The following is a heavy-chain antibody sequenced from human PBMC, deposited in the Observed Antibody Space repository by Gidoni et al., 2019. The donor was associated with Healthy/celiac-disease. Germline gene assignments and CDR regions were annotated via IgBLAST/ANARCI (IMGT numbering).Heavy chain of an antibody. CDR3: AREPPYYDILTGENYYYYGMDV. CDR1: GFTFSSYG. CDR2: SSSSSSTI. V-gene: IGHV3-48*01. J-gene: IGHJ6*02. Sequence: EVQLVESGGGLVQPGGSLRISCADSGFTFSSYGMNWVRQAPGKGLEWVSYSSSSSSTIYYADSVKGRFTISRDNAKNSLYLQMNSLRAEDTAVYYWAREPPYYDILTGENYYYYGMDVWGQGTTVTVSS. D-gene: IGHD3-9*01.